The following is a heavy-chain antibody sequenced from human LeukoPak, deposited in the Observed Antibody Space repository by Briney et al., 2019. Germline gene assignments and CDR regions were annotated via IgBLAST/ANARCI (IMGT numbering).Heavy chain of an antibody. CDR2: IYDSGST. V-gene: IGHV4-59*01. CDR3: ARSTGGWSYFDH. Sequence: PSETLSLTCTVSGGSISSNYWSWIRQPPGKGLEGIGYIYDSGSTNYNPSLNSRATISEDMSKNQFSLKVRSVTAADTAVYYCARSTGGWSYFDHWGQGILVTVSS. J-gene: IGHJ4*02. CDR1: GGSISSNY. D-gene: IGHD6-19*01.